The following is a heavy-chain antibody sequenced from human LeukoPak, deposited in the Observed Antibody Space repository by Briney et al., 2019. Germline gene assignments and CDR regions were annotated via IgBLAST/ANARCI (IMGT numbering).Heavy chain of an antibody. J-gene: IGHJ4*02. CDR1: GGSISSSSYY. D-gene: IGHD1-26*01. V-gene: IGHV4-39*01. CDR3: ARTQTVGSKWEPIPYYFDY. Sequence: PSETLSLTCTVSGGSISSSSYYWGWIRQPPGKGLEWIGSIYYSESTYYNPSLKSRVTISVDTSKNQFSLKLSSVTAADTAVYYCARTQTVGSKWEPIPYYFDYWGQGTLVTVSS. CDR2: IYYSEST.